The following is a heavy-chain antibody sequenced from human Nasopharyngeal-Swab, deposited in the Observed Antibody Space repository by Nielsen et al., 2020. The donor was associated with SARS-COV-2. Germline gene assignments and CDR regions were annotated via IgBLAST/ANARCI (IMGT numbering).Heavy chain of an antibody. CDR1: GGSISSYY. CDR2: IYYSGST. V-gene: IGHV4-59*01. J-gene: IGHJ6*02. D-gene: IGHD5-12*01. CDR3: ARGVKYSGYDPYYYGMDV. Sequence: SETLSLTCTVSGGSISSYYWSWIRQPPGKGLEWIGYIYYSGSTNYNPSLKSRVTISVDTSKNQFSRKLSSVTAADTAVYYCARGVKYSGYDPYYYGMDVWGQGTTVTVSS.